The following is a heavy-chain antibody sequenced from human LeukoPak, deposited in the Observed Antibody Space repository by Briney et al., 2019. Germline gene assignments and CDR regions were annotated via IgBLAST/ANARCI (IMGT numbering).Heavy chain of an antibody. CDR2: IYSSGTT. CDR1: GFTVSSNY. J-gene: IGHJ4*02. V-gene: IGHV3-53*01. D-gene: IGHD5-24*01. Sequence: GGSLRLSCAASGFTVSSNYMSWVRQAPGKGLEWVSVIYSSGTTYYADSVKGRFTISRDNSKNTLHLQMNTLRAEDTAVYYCARDWGSDVYRVRGIDYWGQGTLVTVSS. CDR3: ARDWGSDVYRVRGIDY.